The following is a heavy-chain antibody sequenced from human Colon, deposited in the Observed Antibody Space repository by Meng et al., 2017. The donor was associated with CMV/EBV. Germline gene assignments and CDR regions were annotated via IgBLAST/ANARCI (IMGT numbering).Heavy chain of an antibody. CDR1: GFILSKYG. CDR3: ARFIGGWSMDV. Sequence: LSLTCVASGFILSKYGWGMGWVRQAPGKGLEWVSLSHSDFRETHNADSVKGRFRMSRDDAKNTMTLQMDSLRAEDTATYHCARFIGGWSMDVWGQGSMVTVSS. V-gene: IGHV3-23*03. J-gene: IGHJ6*02. CDR2: SHSDFRET. D-gene: IGHD6-19*01.